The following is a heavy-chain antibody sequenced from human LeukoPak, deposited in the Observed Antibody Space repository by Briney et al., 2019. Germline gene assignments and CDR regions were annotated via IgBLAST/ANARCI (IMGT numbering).Heavy chain of an antibody. V-gene: IGHV1-2*02. CDR2: INPNSGGT. D-gene: IGHD6-13*01. Sequence: ASVKVSCKASGYTFTGYYMHWVRQAPGQGLEWMGWINPNSGGTNYAQKFQGRVTMTRDTSISTAYMGLSRLRSDDTAVYYCARVVKSPGYSSSWYSYWGQGTLVTVSS. J-gene: IGHJ4*02. CDR1: GYTFTGYY. CDR3: ARVVKSPGYSSSWYSY.